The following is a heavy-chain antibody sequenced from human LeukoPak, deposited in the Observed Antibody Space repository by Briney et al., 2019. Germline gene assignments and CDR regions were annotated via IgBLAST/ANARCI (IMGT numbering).Heavy chain of an antibody. J-gene: IGHJ6*02. CDR2: IYSGGST. D-gene: IGHD4/OR15-4a*01. Sequence: GGSLRLSCAASGFTVSSNYMSWVRQAPGKGLEWVSVIYSGGSTYYADSVKGRFAISRDNSKNTLYLQMNSLRAEDTAVYYCARDLAKAPHYYYYGMDVWGQGTTVTVSS. V-gene: IGHV3-53*01. CDR1: GFTVSSNY. CDR3: ARDLAKAPHYYYYGMDV.